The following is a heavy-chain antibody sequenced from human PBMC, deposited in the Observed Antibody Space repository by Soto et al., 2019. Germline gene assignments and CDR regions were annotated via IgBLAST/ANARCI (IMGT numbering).Heavy chain of an antibody. J-gene: IGHJ5*02. CDR2: IWYDGSNK. V-gene: IGHV3-33*01. Sequence: GGPLRLSCAASGFTFSSYGMHWVRQAPGKGLEWVAVIWYDGSNKYYADSVKGRFTISRDNSKNTLYLQMNSLRAEDTAVYYCARGVTGTGFDPWGQGTLVTVSS. CDR3: ARGVTGTGFDP. CDR1: GFTFSSYG. D-gene: IGHD1-1*01.